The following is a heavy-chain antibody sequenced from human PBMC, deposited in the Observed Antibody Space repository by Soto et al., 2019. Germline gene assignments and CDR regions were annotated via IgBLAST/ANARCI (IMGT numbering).Heavy chain of an antibody. CDR3: WGIGATISDYYYGMDV. D-gene: IGHD5-12*01. CDR2: IYYSGST. V-gene: IGHV4-30-4*01. CDR1: GGSISSGDYY. Sequence: SETLSLTCTVSGGSISSGDYYWSWIRQPPGKGLEWIGYIYYSGSTYYNPSLKSRVTISVDTSKNQFSLKLSSVTAADTAVYYCWGIGATISDYYYGMDVWGQGTTVTVSS. J-gene: IGHJ6*02.